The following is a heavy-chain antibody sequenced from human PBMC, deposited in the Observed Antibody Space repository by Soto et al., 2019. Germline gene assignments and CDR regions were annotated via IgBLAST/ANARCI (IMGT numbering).Heavy chain of an antibody. V-gene: IGHV1-2*04. CDR3: ARAFLPGHQSHNFAY. CDR1: GYTFTGYY. J-gene: IGHJ4*02. Sequence: ASVKVSCKASGYTFTGYYMHWVRQAPGQGLEWMGWINPNSGGTNYAQKFQGWVTMTRDTSISTAYMELSRLRSDDTAVYYCARAFLPGHQSHNFAYWGQGTLVTVSS. CDR2: INPNSGGT.